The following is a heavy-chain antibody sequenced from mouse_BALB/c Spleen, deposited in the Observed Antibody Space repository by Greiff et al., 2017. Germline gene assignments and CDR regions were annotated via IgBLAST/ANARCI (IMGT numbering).Heavy chain of an antibody. V-gene: IGHV2-9*02. CDR2: IWAGGST. J-gene: IGHJ3*01. D-gene: IGHD1-1*01. Sequence: VKLMESGPGLVAPSQSLSITCTVSGFSLTSYGVHWVRQPPGKGLEWLGVIWAGGSTNYNSALMSRLSISKDNSKSQVFLKMNSLQTDDTAMYYCASRVGYGSSGAYWGQGTLVTVSA. CDR1: GFSLTSYG. CDR3: ASRVGYGSSGAY.